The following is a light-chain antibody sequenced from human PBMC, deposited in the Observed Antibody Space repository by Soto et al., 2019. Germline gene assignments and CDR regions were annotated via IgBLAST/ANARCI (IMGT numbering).Light chain of an antibody. CDR1: QSVSSN. V-gene: IGKV3-15*01. CDR2: GAS. J-gene: IGKJ1*01. CDR3: QQYDNWPPWT. Sequence: EIVMTLSPATLSVSPGERATLSCRASQSVSSNLAWYQQKPGQAPRLLVYGASTRATGIPARFGGSGSGTEFTLTISSLQSADFAVYYCQQYDNWPPWTYGQGTKL.